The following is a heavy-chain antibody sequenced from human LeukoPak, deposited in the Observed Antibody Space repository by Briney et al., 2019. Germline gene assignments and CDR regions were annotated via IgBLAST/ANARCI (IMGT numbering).Heavy chain of an antibody. CDR3: ARAPGYSSGWDKYYFDY. CDR2: INWNGGST. V-gene: IGHV3-20*04. CDR1: GFTFDDYG. Sequence: GGSLRLSCAASGFTFDDYGMSWVRQAPGKGLEWVSGINWNGGSTGYADSVKGRFTIARDNAKNSLYLQMNSLRAEDTALYYCARAPGYSSGWDKYYFDYWGQGTLVTASS. J-gene: IGHJ4*02. D-gene: IGHD6-19*01.